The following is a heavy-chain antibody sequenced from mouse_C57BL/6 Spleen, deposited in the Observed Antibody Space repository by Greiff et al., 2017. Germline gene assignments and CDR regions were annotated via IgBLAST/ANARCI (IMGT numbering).Heavy chain of an antibody. J-gene: IGHJ4*01. Sequence: VQLKESGPELVKPGASVKIPCKASGYTFTDYNMDWVKQSHGKSLEWIGDINPNNGGTIYNQKFKGKATLTVDKSSSTAYMELRSLTSEDTAVYYCARLYYGNHYAMDYWGQGTSVTVSS. D-gene: IGHD2-1*01. CDR2: INPNNGGT. V-gene: IGHV1-18*01. CDR1: GYTFTDYN. CDR3: ARLYYGNHYAMDY.